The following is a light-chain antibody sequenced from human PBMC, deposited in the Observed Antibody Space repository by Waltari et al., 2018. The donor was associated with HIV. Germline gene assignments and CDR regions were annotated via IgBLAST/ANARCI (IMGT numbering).Light chain of an antibody. CDR1: NSNIGSNS. V-gene: IGLV1-47*01. J-gene: IGLJ2*01. CDR3: AVWHDSLMRGV. Sequence: QSVVTQPPSASGTPGQRVVISCSGSNSNIGSNSVNWYQQVPGAAPKILIYRDDKGLAGVASRFAGDWSATSAAVAMSELGSADEADYYCAVWHDSLMRGVFGGGTKLTVL. CDR2: RDD.